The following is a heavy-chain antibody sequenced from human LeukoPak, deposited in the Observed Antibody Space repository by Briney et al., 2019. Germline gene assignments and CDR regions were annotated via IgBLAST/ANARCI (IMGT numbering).Heavy chain of an antibody. D-gene: IGHD3-22*01. J-gene: IGHJ4*02. CDR1: GFTFGSYA. V-gene: IGHV3-23*01. Sequence: GGSLRLSCAASGFTFGSYAMSWVRQAPVNGLEWVSFISPSGDRTSNADSVEGSFTISRDNPRNTLYLQMNSLRDEDTAVYYCAIMHGYYDGSGYWVQWGQGTLVTVSS. CDR3: AIMHGYYDGSGYWVQ. CDR2: ISPSGDRT.